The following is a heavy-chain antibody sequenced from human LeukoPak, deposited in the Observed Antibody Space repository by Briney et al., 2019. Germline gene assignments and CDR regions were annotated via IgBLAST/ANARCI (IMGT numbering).Heavy chain of an antibody. CDR3: AREAGYYDSSGYTLFDY. D-gene: IGHD3-22*01. J-gene: IGHJ4*02. Sequence: PSETLSLTCTVSGGSISSYYWSWIRQPPGKGLEWIGYVYHSGTTNYNPSLKSRVTISVETSKNQFSLKLSSVTAADTAVYYCAREAGYYDSSGYTLFDYWGQGTLVTVSS. CDR2: VYHSGTT. V-gene: IGHV4-59*01. CDR1: GGSISSYY.